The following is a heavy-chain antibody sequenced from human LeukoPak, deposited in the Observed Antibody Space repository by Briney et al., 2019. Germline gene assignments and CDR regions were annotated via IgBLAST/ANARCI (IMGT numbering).Heavy chain of an antibody. Sequence: GGSLRLSCAASGFTFSSYAMHWVRQAPGKGLEWVAVISYDGSNKYYADSVKGRFTISTDNSRNTLYLQMNSLRAEDTAVYYCARDRRITIFGVVPEDYGMDVWGQGTTVTVSS. CDR2: ISYDGSNK. CDR3: ARDRRITIFGVVPEDYGMDV. CDR1: GFTFSSYA. J-gene: IGHJ6*02. V-gene: IGHV3-30-3*01. D-gene: IGHD3-3*01.